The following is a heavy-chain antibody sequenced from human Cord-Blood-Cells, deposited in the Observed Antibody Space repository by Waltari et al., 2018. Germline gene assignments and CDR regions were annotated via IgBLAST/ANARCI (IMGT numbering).Heavy chain of an antibody. D-gene: IGHD6-6*01. V-gene: IGHV3-23*01. J-gene: IGHJ3*02. Sequence: EVQLLESGGGLVQPGGSLRLSCAASGFTFSSYAMSWVRQAPGKGLEWVSAISGSGGSTYYADSVKGRFTISRDNSKNTLYLQMNSLRAEDTAVYYCAKDPPPYSSSSDDAFDIWGQGTMVTVSS. CDR1: GFTFSSYA. CDR3: AKDPPPYSSSSDDAFDI. CDR2: ISGSGGST.